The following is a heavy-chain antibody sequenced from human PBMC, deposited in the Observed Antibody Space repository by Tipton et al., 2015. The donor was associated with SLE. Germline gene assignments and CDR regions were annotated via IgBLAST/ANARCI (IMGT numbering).Heavy chain of an antibody. CDR1: GFTFSSYAMH. Sequence: LRLSCSASGFTFSSYAMHWVRQAPGKGLEWIGYIYYSGSTYYNPSLKSRVTISVDTSKNQFSLKLSSVTAADTAVYYCARAPLHGDYDYWGQGTLVTVSS. J-gene: IGHJ4*02. V-gene: IGHV4-30-4*01. CDR3: ARAPLHGDYDY. CDR2: IYYSGST. D-gene: IGHD4-17*01.